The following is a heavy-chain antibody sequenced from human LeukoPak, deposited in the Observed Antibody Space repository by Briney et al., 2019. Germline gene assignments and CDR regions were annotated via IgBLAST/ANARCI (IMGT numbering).Heavy chain of an antibody. Sequence: PGGSLRLSCAASGFTFSSYAMHWVRQAPGKGLEWVAVISYDGSNKYYADSVKGRFTISRDNSKNTLYLQMNSLRAEDTAVYYCAKDQSRYSRGWAFDYWGQGTLVSVSS. D-gene: IGHD6-19*01. CDR1: GFTFSSYA. CDR2: ISYDGSNK. V-gene: IGHV3-30*04. J-gene: IGHJ4*01. CDR3: AKDQSRYSRGWAFDY.